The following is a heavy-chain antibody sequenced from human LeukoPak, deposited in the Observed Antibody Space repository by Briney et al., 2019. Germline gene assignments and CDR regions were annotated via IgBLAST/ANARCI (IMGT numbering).Heavy chain of an antibody. V-gene: IGHV4-39*07. CDR2: IYYSGST. J-gene: IGHJ5*02. CDR1: GGSISSSTYY. Sequence: SETLSLTCTVSGGSISSSTYYWAWIRQPPGKGLEWIGSIYYSGSTYYNPSLKSRVTISVDTSKNQFSLKLSSVTAADTAVYYCARVMGAMVRGVISWFDPWGQGTLVTVSS. D-gene: IGHD3-10*01. CDR3: ARVMGAMVRGVISWFDP.